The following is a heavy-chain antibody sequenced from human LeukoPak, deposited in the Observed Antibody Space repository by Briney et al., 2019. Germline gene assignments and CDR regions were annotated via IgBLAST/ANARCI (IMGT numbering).Heavy chain of an antibody. Sequence: PSETLSLTCTVSGGSISSGSYYWSWIRQPAGEGLEWIGRIYTSGSTNYNPSLKSRVTISVDTSKNQFSLKLSSVTAADTAVYYCARGRGYSYGTKYYYYYYMDVWGKGTTVTISS. CDR2: IYTSGST. CDR1: GGSISSGSYY. J-gene: IGHJ6*03. V-gene: IGHV4-61*02. CDR3: ARGRGYSYGTKYYYYYYMDV. D-gene: IGHD5-18*01.